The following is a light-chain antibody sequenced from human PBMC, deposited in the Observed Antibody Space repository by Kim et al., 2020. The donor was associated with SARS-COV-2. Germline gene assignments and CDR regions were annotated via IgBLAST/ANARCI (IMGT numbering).Light chain of an antibody. CDR3: QVWDSSSDHWV. J-gene: IGLJ3*02. CDR2: YDS. V-gene: IGLV3-21*04. Sequence: SYERTQPPSVSVAPGKTARITCGGNNIGSKSVHWYQQKPGQAPVLVIYYDSDRPSGIPERFSGSNSGNTATLTISRVEAGDEADYYCQVWDSSSDHWVFGGGTKLTVL. CDR1: NIGSKS.